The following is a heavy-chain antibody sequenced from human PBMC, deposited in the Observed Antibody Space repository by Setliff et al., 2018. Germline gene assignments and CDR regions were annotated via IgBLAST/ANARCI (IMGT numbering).Heavy chain of an antibody. CDR3: ARVPRFTDTRNAFDI. CDR1: GGSISSGGYY. Sequence: TLSLTCTVSGGSISSGGYYWSWIRQHPGKGLEWIGYIYYSGSTYYNPSLKSRVTISVDTSKNQFSLKLSSVTAADAAVYYCARVPRFTDTRNAFDIWGQGTMVTVSS. V-gene: IGHV4-31*03. CDR2: IYYSGST. J-gene: IGHJ3*02. D-gene: IGHD5-18*01.